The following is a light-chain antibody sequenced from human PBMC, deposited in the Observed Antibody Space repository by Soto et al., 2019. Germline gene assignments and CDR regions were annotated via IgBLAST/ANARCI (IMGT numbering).Light chain of an antibody. CDR3: AAWDDSLNEV. J-gene: IGLJ1*01. CDR1: SSNIGSNT. Sequence: QSVLTQPPSASGTPGQRVTISCSGSSSNIGSNTVNWYQQLPGTAPKLLIYSNNQRPSGVPDRFSGSKSGTSASLAISGPQSEDEADYYCAAWDDSLNEVFGTGTKVTVL. CDR2: SNN. V-gene: IGLV1-44*01.